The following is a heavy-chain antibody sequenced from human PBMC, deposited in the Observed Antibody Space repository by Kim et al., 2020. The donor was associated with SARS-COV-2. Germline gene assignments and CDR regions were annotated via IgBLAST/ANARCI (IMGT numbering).Heavy chain of an antibody. J-gene: IGHJ4*02. CDR1: GGSISSSSYY. CDR2: IYYSGST. V-gene: IGHV4-39*01. CDR3: ASLPPGSGSYPFDY. Sequence: SETLSLTCTVSGGSISSSSYYWGWIRQPPGKGLEWIGSIYYSGSTYYNPSLKSRVTISVDTSKNQFSLKLSSVTAADTAVYYCASLPPGSGSYPFDYWGQGTLVTVSS. D-gene: IGHD3-10*01.